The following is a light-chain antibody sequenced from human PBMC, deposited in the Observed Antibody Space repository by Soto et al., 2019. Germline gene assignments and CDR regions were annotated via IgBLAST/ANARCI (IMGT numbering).Light chain of an antibody. Sequence: EIVLTQSPGTPSFSPGERATPSCRASQSVSSSYLAWYQQKRGQAPRLLIYGASTRATGIPARFSGSGSGTEFTLTISSLQSEDFAVYYCQQYNNWPLTFGGGTKVDIK. J-gene: IGKJ4*01. CDR1: QSVSSSY. V-gene: IGKV3-15*01. CDR3: QQYNNWPLT. CDR2: GAS.